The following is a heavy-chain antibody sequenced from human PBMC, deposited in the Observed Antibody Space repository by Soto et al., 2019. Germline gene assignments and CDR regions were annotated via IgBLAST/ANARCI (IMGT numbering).Heavy chain of an antibody. Sequence: QVQLEQSTAEMKKPGASVKVSCKSSGYTFSSKGFSWLRQAPGQRLEWMGWISGETGNTNYAPKFQARLTMTTDTSTATAYMELRSLRTDDTAVYYCARDGNGNHEPFDYWGQGTLVTVSS. D-gene: IGHD4-4*01. CDR2: ISGETGNT. J-gene: IGHJ4*02. CDR3: ARDGNGNHEPFDY. V-gene: IGHV1-18*01. CDR1: GYTFSSKG.